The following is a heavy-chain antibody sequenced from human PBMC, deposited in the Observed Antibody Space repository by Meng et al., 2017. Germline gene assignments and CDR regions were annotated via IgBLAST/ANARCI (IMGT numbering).Heavy chain of an antibody. V-gene: IGHV1-69*01. CDR1: GGTFSRYA. CDR3: ACVVRDGYNLGY. CDR2: ITPIFGTA. Sequence: QGLLWQFGAEVKKAGSSVKVSCEASGGTFSRYAISWVRQGPGQGLEWLGGITPIFGTANYAQKFQGRVTITADDSTSTAYMELSSLRSEDTDVDYCACVVRDGYNLGYWGQGTLVTVSS. J-gene: IGHJ4*02. D-gene: IGHD5-24*01.